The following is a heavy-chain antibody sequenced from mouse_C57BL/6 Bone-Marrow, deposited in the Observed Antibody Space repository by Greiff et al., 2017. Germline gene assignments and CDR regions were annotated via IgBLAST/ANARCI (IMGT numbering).Heavy chain of an antibody. CDR1: GFTFSSYA. CDR2: ISDGGSYT. CDR3: AREVFITTVEDYFDY. D-gene: IGHD1-1*01. J-gene: IGHJ2*01. Sequence: EVKLVESGGGLVKPGGSLKLSCAASGFTFSSYAMSWVRQTPEKRLEWVATISDGGSYTYYPDNVKCRFTISRDNAKNNLYLQMSHLKSEDTAMYYCAREVFITTVEDYFDYWGQGTTLTVSS. V-gene: IGHV5-4*01.